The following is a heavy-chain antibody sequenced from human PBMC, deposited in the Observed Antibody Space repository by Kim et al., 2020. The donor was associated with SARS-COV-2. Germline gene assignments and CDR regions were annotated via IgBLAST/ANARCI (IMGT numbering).Heavy chain of an antibody. J-gene: IGHJ6*02. Sequence: GGSLRLSCAASGFTFSSYAMSWVRQAPGKGLEWVSAISGSGGSTYYADSVKGRFTISRDNSKNTLYLQMNSLRAEDTAVYYCAKVGGGGKTPYYYYGMDVWGQGTTVTVSS. CDR2: ISGSGGST. CDR3: AKVGGGGKTPYYYYGMDV. CDR1: GFTFSSYA. V-gene: IGHV3-23*01. D-gene: IGHD2-15*01.